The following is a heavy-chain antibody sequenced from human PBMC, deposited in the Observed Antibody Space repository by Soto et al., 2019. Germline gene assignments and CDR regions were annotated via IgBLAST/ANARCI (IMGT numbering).Heavy chain of an antibody. Sequence: SETLSLTCTVSGGSISSYYWSWIRQPPGKGLEWIGYIYYSGSTNYNPSLKSRVTISVDTSKNQFSLKLSSVTAADTAVYYCASALHYDILTGFDYWGQGTLVTVSS. J-gene: IGHJ4*02. V-gene: IGHV4-59*01. CDR3: ASALHYDILTGFDY. CDR2: IYYSGST. CDR1: GGSISSYY. D-gene: IGHD3-9*01.